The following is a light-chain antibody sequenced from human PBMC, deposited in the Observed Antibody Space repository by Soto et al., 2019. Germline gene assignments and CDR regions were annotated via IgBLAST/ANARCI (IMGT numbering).Light chain of an antibody. V-gene: IGKV1-5*01. Sequence: IQVTKSPSTLSASEGDRVTITCRASQSISTWLAWYQQKPGRAPRLLIYDVSNLESGVPSRFSGSGSGTEFTLTISSQQAEDFGIYYCHPYDIPRTFGQGTNLDIK. CDR1: QSISTW. CDR3: HPYDIPRT. J-gene: IGKJ1*01. CDR2: DVS.